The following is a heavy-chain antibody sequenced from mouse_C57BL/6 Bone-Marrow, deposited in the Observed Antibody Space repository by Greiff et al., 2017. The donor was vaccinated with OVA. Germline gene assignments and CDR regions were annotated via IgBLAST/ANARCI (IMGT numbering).Heavy chain of an antibody. D-gene: IGHD1-1*01. J-gene: IGHJ2*01. CDR1: GYAFSSSW. CDR2: IYPGDGDT. CDR3: AREGAITTDY. Sequence: QVQLKESGPELVKPGASVKISCKASGYAFSSSWMNWVKQRPGKGLEWIGRIYPGDGDTNYNGKFKGKATLTADKSSSTAYMQLSSLTSEDSAVYFCAREGAITTDYWGQGTTLTVSS. V-gene: IGHV1-82*01.